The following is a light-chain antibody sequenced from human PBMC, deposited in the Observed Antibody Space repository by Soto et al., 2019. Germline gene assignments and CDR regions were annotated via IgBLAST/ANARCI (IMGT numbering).Light chain of an antibody. CDR2: GNS. Sequence: QSVLTQPPSVSGAPGQRVTISCTGSSSNIGAGYDVHWYQQLPGTAPKLLIYGNSTRPSGVPDRFSGSKSGTSACLAITGLQAEDEADYYCQSYDSSLSGSGVFGTGTKVTVL. J-gene: IGLJ1*01. CDR1: SSNIGAGYD. V-gene: IGLV1-40*01. CDR3: QSYDSSLSGSGV.